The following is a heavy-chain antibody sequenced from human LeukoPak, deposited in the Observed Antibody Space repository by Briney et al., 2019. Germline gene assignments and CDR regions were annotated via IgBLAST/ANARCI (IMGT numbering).Heavy chain of an antibody. Sequence: GASVKVSCKASGYTFTSYDINWVRQAPGQGLEWMGRINPNSGGTNYAQKFQGRVTMTRDTSISTAYMELSRLKSDDTAVYYCASVTYYDSSGYYLGDYWGQGTLVTVSS. V-gene: IGHV1-2*06. D-gene: IGHD3-22*01. CDR3: ASVTYYDSSGYYLGDY. CDR1: GYTFTSYD. J-gene: IGHJ4*02. CDR2: INPNSGGT.